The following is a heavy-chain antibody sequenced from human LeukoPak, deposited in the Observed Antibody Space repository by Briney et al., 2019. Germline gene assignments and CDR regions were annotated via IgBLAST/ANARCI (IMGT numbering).Heavy chain of an antibody. J-gene: IGHJ6*02. CDR2: ISGSGGST. V-gene: IGHV3-23*01. D-gene: IGHD6-13*01. CDR3: AKGIRSSSWYAYYYYYGMDV. CDR1: GFTLSSYA. Sequence: GGSLRLSCAASGFTLSSYAMSWVRQAPGKGLEWVSAISGSGGSTYYADSVKGRFTISRDNSKNTLYLQMNSLRAKDTAVYYCAKGIRSSSWYAYYYYYGMDVWGQGTTVTVSS.